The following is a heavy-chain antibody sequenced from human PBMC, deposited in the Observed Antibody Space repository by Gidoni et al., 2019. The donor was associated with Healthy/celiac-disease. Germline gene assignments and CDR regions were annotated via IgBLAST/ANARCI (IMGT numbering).Heavy chain of an antibody. D-gene: IGHD6-19*01. CDR2: IKQYGSEN. Sequence: EVQLVESGGGLVQPGGSVRVSCAASGFTFCSYCVGWDRQAPGKGLEWLANIKQYGSENYYLDSVKCRFTISRYNAKNSLYLQMNSLRAEDTAVYYCARGGVEQWLVGRWCQGTLVPVSS. V-gene: IGHV3-7*01. CDR3: ARGGVEQWLVGR. J-gene: IGHJ4*02. CDR1: GFTFCSYC.